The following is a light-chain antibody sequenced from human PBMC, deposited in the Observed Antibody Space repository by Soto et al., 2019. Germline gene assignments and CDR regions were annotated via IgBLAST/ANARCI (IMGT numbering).Light chain of an antibody. V-gene: IGKV3-11*01. CDR3: QQRSNWPLT. Sequence: ETVRTESPPTLXLXPWVRSIVACGASQSIGTYLAWYQQKRGQSPRLLIYDASTRATGIPARFSGSGSGTDFTLTISSLEPEDFAVYYCQQRSNWPLTFGGGTKVDI. J-gene: IGKJ4*01. CDR2: DAS. CDR1: QSIGTY.